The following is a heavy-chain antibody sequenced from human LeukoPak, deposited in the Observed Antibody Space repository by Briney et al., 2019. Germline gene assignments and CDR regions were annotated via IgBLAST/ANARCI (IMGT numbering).Heavy chain of an antibody. J-gene: IGHJ4*02. V-gene: IGHV1-18*01. CDR2: ISAYNGNT. CDR3: AKDFDRSRSGWPDY. Sequence: ASVKVSCKASGYTFTSYGISWVRQAPGQGLEWMGWISAYNGNTNYAQKLQGRVTMTADTSTSTAYMELRSLRSDDTAVYYCAKDFDRSRSGWPDYWGQGTLVTVSS. D-gene: IGHD6-19*01. CDR1: GYTFTSYG.